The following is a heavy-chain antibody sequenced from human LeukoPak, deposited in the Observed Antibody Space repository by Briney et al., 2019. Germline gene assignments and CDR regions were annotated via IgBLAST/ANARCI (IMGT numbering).Heavy chain of an antibody. D-gene: IGHD6-19*01. CDR2: IWYDGSNK. V-gene: IGHV3-33*01. CDR1: GFSFSSYG. CDR3: ARDSSGWDLDY. J-gene: IGHJ4*02. Sequence: GRSLRLSCAASGFSFSSYGIHWVRQAPGKGLEWVAIIWYDGSNKYYGDSVKGRFSISRDNYKNTLYLQMNSIRAYDTAVYYCARDSSGWDLDYWGQGTLVTVSS.